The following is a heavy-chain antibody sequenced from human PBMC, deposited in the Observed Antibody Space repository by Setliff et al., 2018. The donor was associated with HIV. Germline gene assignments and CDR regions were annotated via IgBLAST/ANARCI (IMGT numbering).Heavy chain of an antibody. V-gene: IGHV4-30-2*01. Sequence: SETLSLTCAVSGDSINSGGYSRSWIRQPPGKGLEWIGYIDQSGDTYYTPSLKSRVTISVDRSNSHFSLNLSSVTAADTAVYYCASLNYDILSGSWTYFDYWGQGTLVTSPQ. D-gene: IGHD3-9*01. CDR1: GDSINSGGYS. CDR3: ASLNYDILSGSWTYFDY. J-gene: IGHJ4*02. CDR2: IDQSGDT.